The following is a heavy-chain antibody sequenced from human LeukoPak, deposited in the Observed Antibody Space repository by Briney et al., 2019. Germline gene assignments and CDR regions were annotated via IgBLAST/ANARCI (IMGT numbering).Heavy chain of an antibody. CDR1: VYTFTSYY. D-gene: IGHD3-10*01. Sequence: SSGKVSCKASVYTFTSYYMHWVRQAPAQGREGMGVSNPSGGSTSYAQKSKGRVTMTRDTSTSTVYMELSSMRSEDTAVYYCARDWPETDITMVRGVTNPDYWGQGTLVTVSS. CDR2: SNPSGGST. V-gene: IGHV1-46*01. J-gene: IGHJ4*02. CDR3: ARDWPETDITMVRGVTNPDY.